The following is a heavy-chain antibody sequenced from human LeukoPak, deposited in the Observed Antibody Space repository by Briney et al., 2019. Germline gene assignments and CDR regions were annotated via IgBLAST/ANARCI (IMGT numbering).Heavy chain of an antibody. CDR1: RYTLTELS. J-gene: IGHJ4*02. CDR2: FDPEDGET. V-gene: IGHV1-24*01. Sequence: ASVKVSCKVSRYTLTELSMHWVRQAPGKGLEWMGRFDPEDGETIYAQEFQGRVTMTADTSTDTVYMELSSLRSEDTAVYYCATEGKMVRGVYTDYWGQGTLVTVSS. CDR3: ATEGKMVRGVYTDY. D-gene: IGHD3-10*01.